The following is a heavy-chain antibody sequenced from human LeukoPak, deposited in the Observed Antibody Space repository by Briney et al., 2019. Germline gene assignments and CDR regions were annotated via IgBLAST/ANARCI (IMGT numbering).Heavy chain of an antibody. V-gene: IGHV3-23*01. CDR2: FSESSGSA. J-gene: IGHJ4*02. Sequence: QPGGSLRLSCAASGFTLSSHAMSWVRQAPGKGVEWLSTFSESSGSAHYADSMKGRFTISRDISKNTLYLQMNSLRAEDTAVYYCARDPSRSWWGYFDYWGQGALVTVSS. CDR3: ARDPSRSWWGYFDY. CDR1: GFTLSSHA. D-gene: IGHD6-13*01.